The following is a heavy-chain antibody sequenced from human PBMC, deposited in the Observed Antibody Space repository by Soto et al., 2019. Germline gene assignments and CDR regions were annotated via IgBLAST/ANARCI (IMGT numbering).Heavy chain of an antibody. CDR1: GGSISSYY. D-gene: IGHD3-22*01. Sequence: SSETLSLTCTVSGGSISSYYWSWIRQPPGKGLEWIGYIYYSGSTNYNPSLKSRVTISVDTSKNQFSLKLSSVTAADTAVYYCARENYYDSSGYYFGLDYWGQGTLVTVSS. J-gene: IGHJ4*02. V-gene: IGHV4-59*01. CDR2: IYYSGST. CDR3: ARENYYDSSGYYFGLDY.